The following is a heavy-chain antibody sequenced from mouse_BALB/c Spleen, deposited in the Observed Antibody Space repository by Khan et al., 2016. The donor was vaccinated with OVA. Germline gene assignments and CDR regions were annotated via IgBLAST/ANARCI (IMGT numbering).Heavy chain of an antibody. Sequence: QIQLVQSGPELKKPGETVKISCKASGYTFTNYGMNWVKQAPGKGLKWMGWINTYTGEPTYADDFKGRFAFSLETSTSTAYLQINNLKNEDTATYFCARPPYFSYVMAYWGQGTSGTGAS. CDR2: INTYTGEP. CDR3: ARPPYFSYVMAY. J-gene: IGHJ4*01. V-gene: IGHV9-3-1*01. CDR1: GYTFTNYG.